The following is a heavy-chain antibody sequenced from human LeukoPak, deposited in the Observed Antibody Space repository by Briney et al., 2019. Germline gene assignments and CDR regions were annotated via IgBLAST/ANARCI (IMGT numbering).Heavy chain of an antibody. CDR3: ANGGASGWYYFDY. V-gene: IGHV3-23*01. J-gene: IGHJ4*02. CDR2: ISGSNGGK. Sequence: GGSLRLSCAASGFTFSSSAMSWVRRAPGKGLEWVSGISGSNGGKYYADSVKGRFTISRDNSKNTLYLQMNSLRAEDTAVYYCANGGASGWYYFDYWGQGTLVTVPS. D-gene: IGHD6-19*01. CDR1: GFTFSSSA.